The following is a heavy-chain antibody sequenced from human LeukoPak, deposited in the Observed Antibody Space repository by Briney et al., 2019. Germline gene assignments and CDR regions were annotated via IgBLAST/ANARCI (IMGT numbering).Heavy chain of an antibody. D-gene: IGHD4-17*01. CDR1: GGTFSSYA. CDR3: ASRHGEGYFDY. Sequence: SVKVSCKASGGTFSSYAISWVRQAPGQGLEWMGRIIPILGIANYAQKFQGRVTITADKSTSTAHMELSSLRSEDTAVYYCASRHGEGYFDYWGQGTLVTVSS. CDR2: IIPILGIA. J-gene: IGHJ4*02. V-gene: IGHV1-69*04.